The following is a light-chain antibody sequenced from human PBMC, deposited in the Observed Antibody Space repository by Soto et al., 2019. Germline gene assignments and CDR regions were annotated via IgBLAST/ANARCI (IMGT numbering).Light chain of an antibody. Sequence: EIGLTQSPGTLSLSPGERATLSCRASQSVSSSYLAWYQQKPGQAPRLLIYGASSRATGIPHRFSGSAYWTDFTLSISRLEPEDFAVYYCQRYGSSPTFGPGTKMHSK. V-gene: IGKV3-20*01. CDR1: QSVSSSY. CDR2: GAS. J-gene: IGKJ3*01. CDR3: QRYGSSPT.